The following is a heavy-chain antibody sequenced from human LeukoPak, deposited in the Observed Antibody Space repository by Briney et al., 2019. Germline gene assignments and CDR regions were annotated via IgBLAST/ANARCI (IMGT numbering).Heavy chain of an antibody. D-gene: IGHD3-9*01. CDR3: AKEGLQFDWLFPSEGWFDP. J-gene: IGHJ5*02. V-gene: IGHV3-23*01. CDR2: ISGSGGST. Sequence: PGGSLRLSCAASGFTFSSYAMSWVRQAPGKGLEWVSAISGSGGSTYYADSMKGRFTISRDNSKNTLYLQMNSLRAEDTAVYYCAKEGLQFDWLFPSEGWFDPWGQGTLVTVSS. CDR1: GFTFSSYA.